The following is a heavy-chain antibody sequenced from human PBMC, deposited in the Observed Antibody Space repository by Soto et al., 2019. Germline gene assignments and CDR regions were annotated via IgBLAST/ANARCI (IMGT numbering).Heavy chain of an antibody. Sequence: QVQLVQSGAEVKKPGASVKVSCKASGYTFTSYGISWVRQAPGQGLEWMGWISAYNGNTNYAQKLQGRVTMTTDTSTSTAYMELRSLRSDDTAVYYCARELDGDSVWASGDAFDIWGQGTMVTVSS. J-gene: IGHJ3*02. CDR3: ARELDGDSVWASGDAFDI. D-gene: IGHD4-17*01. V-gene: IGHV1-18*01. CDR1: GYTFTSYG. CDR2: ISAYNGNT.